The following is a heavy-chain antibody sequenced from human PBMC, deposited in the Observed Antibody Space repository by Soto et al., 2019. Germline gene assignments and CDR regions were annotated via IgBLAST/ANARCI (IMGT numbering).Heavy chain of an antibody. Sequence: QVQLVQSGAEVQKPGSSGKVSCKASGGTFSSYAISWVRQAPGKGLEWMGGIIPIFGTANYAQKFQGRVTITADESTSTAYIEMSSLISEDTAVYYCARVCSSSSSAGYYYYYYGMDVWGQGTTVTVSS. CDR2: IIPIFGTA. CDR1: GGTFSSYA. V-gene: IGHV1-69*01. J-gene: IGHJ6*02. CDR3: ARVCSSSSSAGYYYYYYGMDV. D-gene: IGHD6-6*01.